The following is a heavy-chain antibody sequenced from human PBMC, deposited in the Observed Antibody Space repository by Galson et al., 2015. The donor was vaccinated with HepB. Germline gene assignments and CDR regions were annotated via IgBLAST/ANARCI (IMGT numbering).Heavy chain of an antibody. CDR3: AKGAAQGGYYYGMDV. CDR2: ISSDGSNR. D-gene: IGHD3-16*01. CDR1: GFTFSTYG. Sequence: SLRLSCAASGFTFSTYGMHWVRQAPGKGLEWVAVISSDGSNRYYADSYADSVRGRFTISRDNSKNTLYLQMNSLRVEDTAIYYCAKGAAQGGYYYGMDVWGQGTTVTVSS. J-gene: IGHJ6*02. V-gene: IGHV3-30*18.